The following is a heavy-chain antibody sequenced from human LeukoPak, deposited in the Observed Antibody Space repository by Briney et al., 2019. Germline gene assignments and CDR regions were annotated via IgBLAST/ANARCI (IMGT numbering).Heavy chain of an antibody. CDR2: IYYSGST. V-gene: IGHV4-31*03. Sequence: PSETLSLTCTVSGGSISSGGYYWSWIRQHPGKGLEWIGYIYYSGSTYYNPSLKSRVTISVDTSKNQFSLKLSSVTAADTAVYYCARETPPRAATLLTFDYWGQGTLVTVSS. D-gene: IGHD2-15*01. J-gene: IGHJ4*02. CDR1: GGSISSGGYY. CDR3: ARETPPRAATLLTFDY.